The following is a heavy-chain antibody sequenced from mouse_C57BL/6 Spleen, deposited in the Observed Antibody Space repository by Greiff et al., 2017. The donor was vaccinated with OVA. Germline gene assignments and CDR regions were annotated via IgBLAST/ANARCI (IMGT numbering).Heavy chain of an antibody. J-gene: IGHJ2*01. D-gene: IGHD4-1*01. V-gene: IGHV1-42*01. CDR2: INPSTGGT. Sequence: EVQLQQSGPELVKPGASVKISCKASGYSFTGYYMNWVKQSPEKSLEWIGEINPSTGGTTYNQKFKAKATLTVDKSSSTAYMQLKSLTSEDSAVYYCARSSTGTGDYFDYWGRGTTLTVSS. CDR3: ARSSTGTGDYFDY. CDR1: GYSFTGYY.